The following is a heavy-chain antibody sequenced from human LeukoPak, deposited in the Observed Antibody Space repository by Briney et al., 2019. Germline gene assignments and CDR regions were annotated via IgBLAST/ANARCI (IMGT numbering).Heavy chain of an antibody. D-gene: IGHD2/OR15-2a*01. CDR3: ARDGCNSTACHMRLAFDI. J-gene: IGHJ3*02. V-gene: IGHV4-61*02. CDR2: IYTSGST. Sequence: SQTLSLTCTVSGGSISSGNYYWSWIRQPAGKGLEWIGRIYTSGSTNYNPSLKSRVTISVDTSKNQVSLKLTSVTAADTAVYYCARDGCNSTACHMRLAFDIWGQGAMVTVSS. CDR1: GGSISSGNYY.